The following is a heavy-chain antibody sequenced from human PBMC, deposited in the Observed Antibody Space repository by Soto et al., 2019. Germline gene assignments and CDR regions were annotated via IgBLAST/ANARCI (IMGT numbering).Heavy chain of an antibody. D-gene: IGHD3-9*01. CDR3: ATTAKDNYDILTGTFFYSFDY. J-gene: IGHJ4*02. CDR2: CDPEDGET. Sequence: QVQLVQSGAEVKKPGASVKFSCTVSGYTLTELPMHWGRQAPGKGLEWRGGCDPEDGETIYEQKFQGRVTMTEDTSTDTAYMELSSLRSEDTAVYYCATTAKDNYDILTGTFFYSFDYWGQGTLVTVSS. CDR1: GYTLTELP. V-gene: IGHV1-24*01.